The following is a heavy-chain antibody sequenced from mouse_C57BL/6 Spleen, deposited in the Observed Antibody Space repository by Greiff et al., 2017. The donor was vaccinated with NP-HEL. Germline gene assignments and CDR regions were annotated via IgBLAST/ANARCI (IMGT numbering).Heavy chain of an antibody. V-gene: IGHV14-3*01. D-gene: IGHD4-1*01. Sequence: EVNVVESVAELVRPGASVKLSCTASGFNIKNTYMHWVKQRPEQGLEWIGRIDPANGNTQYAPKFQGKATITAYTSSNTAYLQLSSLTSEDAAIYYCASPLSPGSFAYWGQGTLVTVSA. CDR1: GFNIKNTY. J-gene: IGHJ3*01. CDR3: ASPLSPGSFAY. CDR2: IDPANGNT.